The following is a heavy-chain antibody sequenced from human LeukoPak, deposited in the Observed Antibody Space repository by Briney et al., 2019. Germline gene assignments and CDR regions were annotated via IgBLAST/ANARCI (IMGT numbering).Heavy chain of an antibody. Sequence: GGSLRLSCAASGFTFDDYAMHWVRQAPGKGLEWVSGISWNSGSIGYADSVKGRFTISRDNAKNSLYLQMNSLRAEDTAVYYCAKTNSGSYLGGYYFDYWGQGTLVTVSS. CDR3: AKTNSGSYLGGYYFDY. J-gene: IGHJ4*02. V-gene: IGHV3-9*01. CDR1: GFTFDDYA. D-gene: IGHD1-26*01. CDR2: ISWNSGSI.